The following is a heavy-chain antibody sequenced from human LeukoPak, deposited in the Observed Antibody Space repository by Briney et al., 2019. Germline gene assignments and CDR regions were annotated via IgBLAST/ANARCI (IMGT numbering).Heavy chain of an antibody. CDR1: GGSFSGYY. V-gene: IGHV4-34*01. CDR2: INHSGST. D-gene: IGHD1-26*01. Sequence: SETLSLTCAVYGGSFSGYYWTWIRQSPGKGLEWIGQINHSGSTNYNPSLKSRVTISVDKSKNQFSLKLSSVTAADTAVYYCARDLVEYRVGAPTTYYFDYWGQGTLVTVSS. J-gene: IGHJ4*02. CDR3: ARDLVEYRVGAPTTYYFDY.